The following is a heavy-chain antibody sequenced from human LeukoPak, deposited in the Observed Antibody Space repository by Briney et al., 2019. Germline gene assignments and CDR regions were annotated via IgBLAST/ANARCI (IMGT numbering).Heavy chain of an antibody. Sequence: PGGSLRLSCAAPEFTFSNYAMNWVRQAPGKGLEWVSGISGGGGRTYYADSVKGRFTISRDNSKNTLYLQLDSLRAEDTALYYCSKGSGINHYHWIDPWGQGTLVTVSS. J-gene: IGHJ5*02. V-gene: IGHV3-23*01. CDR2: ISGGGGRT. D-gene: IGHD1-14*01. CDR1: EFTFSNYA. CDR3: SKGSGINHYHWIDP.